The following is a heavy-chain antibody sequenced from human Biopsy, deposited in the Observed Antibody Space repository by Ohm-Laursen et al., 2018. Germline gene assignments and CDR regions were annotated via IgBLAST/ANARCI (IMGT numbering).Heavy chain of an antibody. CDR3: AKSYGDYWGDYYYGLDV. V-gene: IGHV3-30*18. CDR2: ISYDGSNK. D-gene: IGHD4-17*01. J-gene: IGHJ6*02. Sequence: SLRLSCAAPGFTFRDWGMLWVRQAPDKGLEWVALISYDGSNKYYADSVKGRFTISRDNSKNTLHLQMNSLRAEDTAIYYCAKSYGDYWGDYYYGLDVWGQGATVTVSS. CDR1: GFTFRDWG.